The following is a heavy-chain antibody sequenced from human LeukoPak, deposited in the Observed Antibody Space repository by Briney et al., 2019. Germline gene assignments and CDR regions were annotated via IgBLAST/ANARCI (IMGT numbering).Heavy chain of an antibody. CDR2: ISSSSSYI. D-gene: IGHD6-13*01. CDR1: GFTFSSYS. Sequence: GGSLRLSCAASGFTFSSYSMNWVRQAPGKGLEWVSSISSSSSYIHYADSVKGRFTISRDNAKNSLYLQMNSLRAEDTAVYYCAVGIAAAGTYYYYYGMDVWGQGTTVTVSS. J-gene: IGHJ6*02. V-gene: IGHV3-21*01. CDR3: AVGIAAAGTYYYYYGMDV.